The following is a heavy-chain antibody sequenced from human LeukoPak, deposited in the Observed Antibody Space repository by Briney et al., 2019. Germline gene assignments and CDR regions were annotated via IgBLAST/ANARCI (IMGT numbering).Heavy chain of an antibody. D-gene: IGHD2-15*01. CDR1: GFTFSSYS. Sequence: PGGSLRLSCAASGFTFSSYSMNWVRQAPGKGLEWVANIKQDGSEKYYVDSVKGRFTISRDNAKNSLYLQMNSLRAEDTAVYSCARDSLRYCSGDSCYYNYWGQGTLVTVSS. J-gene: IGHJ4*02. CDR3: ARDSLRYCSGDSCYYNY. CDR2: IKQDGSEK. V-gene: IGHV3-7*01.